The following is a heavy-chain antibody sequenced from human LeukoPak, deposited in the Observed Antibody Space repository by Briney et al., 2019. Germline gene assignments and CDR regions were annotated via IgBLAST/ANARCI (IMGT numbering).Heavy chain of an antibody. CDR2: ISYDGSNK. Sequence: PGGSLRLSCAASGFTFSSYGKHWVRQAPGKGLEWVAVISYDGSNKYYADSVKGRFTISRDNSKNTLYLQMNSLRAEDTAVYYCAKEGYSSGWGAFDIWGQGTMVTVSS. V-gene: IGHV3-30*18. CDR3: AKEGYSSGWGAFDI. D-gene: IGHD6-19*01. CDR1: GFTFSSYG. J-gene: IGHJ3*02.